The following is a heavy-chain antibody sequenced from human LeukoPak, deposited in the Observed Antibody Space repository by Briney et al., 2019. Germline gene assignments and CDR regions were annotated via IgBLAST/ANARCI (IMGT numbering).Heavy chain of an antibody. J-gene: IGHJ5*02. CDR3: AKDRERTVNGWFDP. V-gene: IGHV3-23*01. D-gene: IGHD4-11*01. Sequence: GGSLRLSCVFSGFTFGDDWMNWVRQAPGKGLEWVSAISGSGGSTYYADSVKGRFTISRDNSKNTLYLQMNSLRAEDTAVYYCAKDRERTVNGWFDPWGQGTLVTVSS. CDR1: GFTFGDDW. CDR2: ISGSGGST.